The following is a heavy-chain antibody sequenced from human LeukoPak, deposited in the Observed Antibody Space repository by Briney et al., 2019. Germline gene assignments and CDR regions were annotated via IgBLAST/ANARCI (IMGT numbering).Heavy chain of an antibody. CDR1: RFTFSNAW. V-gene: IGHV3-7*05. D-gene: IGHD6-19*01. CDR2: IKQDGSEK. CDR3: ARILSSSWYEYFHH. J-gene: IGHJ1*01. Sequence: GGSLRLSCAASRFTFSNAWMSWVRQAPGKGLEWVGNIKQDGSEKRYADSVRGRFSISRDNAQTSLYLQMNSLRAEDTAVYYCARILSSSWYEYFHHWGQGTLVTVSS.